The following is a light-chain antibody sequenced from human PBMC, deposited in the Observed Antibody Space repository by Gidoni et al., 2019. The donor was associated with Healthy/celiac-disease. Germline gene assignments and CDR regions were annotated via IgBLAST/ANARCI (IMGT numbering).Light chain of an antibody. CDR2: SNN. Sequence: QSVLTQPPSASGTPGQRVTISCSGSSSNNGSNTVNWYQQLPGTAPKLLIYSNNQRPPGVPDRFSGSKSGTSASLAISGLQSEDEADYYCAAWDDSLNGWVFGGGTKLTVL. J-gene: IGLJ3*02. CDR1: SSNNGSNT. CDR3: AAWDDSLNGWV. V-gene: IGLV1-44*01.